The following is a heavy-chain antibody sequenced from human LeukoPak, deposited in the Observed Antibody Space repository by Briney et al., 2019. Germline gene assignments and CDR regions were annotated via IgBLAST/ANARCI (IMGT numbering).Heavy chain of an antibody. CDR1: GGSISSYY. Sequence: SETLSLTCAVSGGSISSYYWSWIRQPPGKGLEWIGYIYYSGSTNYNPSLKSRVTISVDTSKNQFSLKLSSVTAADTAVYYCARAYGDYVSGAFDIWGPGTMVTVSS. CDR2: IYYSGST. CDR3: ARAYGDYVSGAFDI. D-gene: IGHD4-17*01. V-gene: IGHV4-59*08. J-gene: IGHJ3*02.